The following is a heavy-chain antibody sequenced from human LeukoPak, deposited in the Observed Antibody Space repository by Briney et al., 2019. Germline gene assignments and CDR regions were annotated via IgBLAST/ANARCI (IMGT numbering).Heavy chain of an antibody. D-gene: IGHD3-16*02. CDR1: GFTFSSYA. CDR3: AKDGGSIFMITFGGVIDDY. CDR2: ISGSGGST. J-gene: IGHJ4*02. Sequence: GGSLRLSCAASGFTFSSYAMSWVRQAPGKGLEWVSAISGSGGSTYYADSVKGRFTISRDNSKNTLYLQMNSLRAEDTAVYYCAKDGGSIFMITFGGVIDDYWGQGTLVTVSS. V-gene: IGHV3-23*01.